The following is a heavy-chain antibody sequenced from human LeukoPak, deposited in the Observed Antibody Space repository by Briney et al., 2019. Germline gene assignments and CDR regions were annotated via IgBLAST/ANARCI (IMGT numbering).Heavy chain of an antibody. CDR3: ARRLNNYDSSAYYLSPFDP. Sequence: GASVKVSCKGSGGTSSSTFSYYAICWVRQAPGQGLEWMGGIIPIFGSANYAQKFQGRVTITTDESTSTVYMELSSLRSEDTAVYYCARRLNNYDSSAYYLSPFDPWGQGTLVTVSS. V-gene: IGHV1-69*05. CDR1: GGTSSSTFSYYA. CDR2: IIPIFGSA. D-gene: IGHD3-22*01. J-gene: IGHJ5*02.